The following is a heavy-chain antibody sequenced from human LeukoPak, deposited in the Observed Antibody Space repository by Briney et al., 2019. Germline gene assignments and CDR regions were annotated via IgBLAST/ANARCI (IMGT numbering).Heavy chain of an antibody. CDR3: GKVGIRISLIVVVFTTADDWYFDL. D-gene: IGHD3-22*01. CDR1: GFTFRNLP. CDR2: ISLRGGST. V-gene: IGHV3-23*01. J-gene: IGHJ2*01. Sequence: GSLRLSCPAPGFTFRNLPMGRVRPAPGKGPGWVSGISLRGGSTYYADSVKGRLTLSRDNYKNPLYLQMDNVTAEDTVVYYCGKVGIRISLIVVVFTTADDWYFDLWGPGTLVTVSS.